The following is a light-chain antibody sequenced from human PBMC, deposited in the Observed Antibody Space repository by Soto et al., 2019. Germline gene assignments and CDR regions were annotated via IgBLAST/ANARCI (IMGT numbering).Light chain of an antibody. CDR1: YSNIGSNF. V-gene: IGLV1-44*01. J-gene: IGLJ3*02. Sequence: QLVLTQPPSASATPGQTVTISCSGRYSNIGSNFVSWYQRLPGTAPKLLIYSINQRPSGVPDRFSGSKSGTSASLTIRGLQSEDEADYFCSSWDDSLDGPVFGGGTKLTVL. CDR3: SSWDDSLDGPV. CDR2: SIN.